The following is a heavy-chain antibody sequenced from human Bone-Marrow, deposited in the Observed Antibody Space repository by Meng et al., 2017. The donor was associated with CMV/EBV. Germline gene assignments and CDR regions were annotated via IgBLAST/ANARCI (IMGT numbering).Heavy chain of an antibody. D-gene: IGHD2-2*01. CDR2: IIPIFGTA. CDR1: GGTFSSYA. CDR3: ARFRPGYCSSTSCYAGDYYYYYGMDV. V-gene: IGHV1-69*05. Sequence: SVKVSCKASGGTFSSYAISWVRQAPGQGLEWMGGIIPIFGTANYAQKFQGRVTITTDESTSTAYMELSSLRSEDTAVYYCARFRPGYCSSTSCYAGDYYYYYGMDVWGQGTTVTV. J-gene: IGHJ6*02.